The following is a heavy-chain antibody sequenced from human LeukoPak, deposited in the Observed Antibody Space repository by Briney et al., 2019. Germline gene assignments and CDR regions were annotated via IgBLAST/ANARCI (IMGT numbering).Heavy chain of an antibody. CDR3: ARAGVVHGNYYFDY. Sequence: SXXASGGXFSXYAXSWVRQXPXQXLEWXXGIIPIFGTANYAQKFQGRVTITTDESTSTAYMELSSLRSEDTAVYYCARAGVVHGNYYFDYWGQGTLVTVSS. J-gene: IGHJ4*02. CDR2: IIPIFGTA. V-gene: IGHV1-69*05. D-gene: IGHD4-23*01. CDR1: GGXFSXYA.